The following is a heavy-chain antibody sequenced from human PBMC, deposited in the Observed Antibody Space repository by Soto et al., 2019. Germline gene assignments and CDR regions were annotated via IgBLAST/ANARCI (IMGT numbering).Heavy chain of an antibody. D-gene: IGHD6-6*01. Sequence: QVRLVQSGTEVKKPGASVKVSCKASGYTFTNYDVTWVRQAPGQGHEWMGWISTSTGNTNYAQKLQGRVTMTRDTSSSTAYMELRSLKSDDTAVYYCAREEGMAARHDGYDIWGQGTMVTVSS. V-gene: IGHV1-18*04. CDR2: ISTSTGNT. J-gene: IGHJ3*02. CDR1: GYTFTNYD. CDR3: AREEGMAARHDGYDI.